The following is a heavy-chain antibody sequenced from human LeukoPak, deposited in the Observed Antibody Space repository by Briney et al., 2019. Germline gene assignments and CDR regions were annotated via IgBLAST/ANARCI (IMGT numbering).Heavy chain of an antibody. D-gene: IGHD2-21*02. CDR1: GFTFSSYA. V-gene: IGHV3-23*01. Sequence: GGSLRLSCAASGFTFSSYAMSWVRQAPGKGLEWVSAIIGSGGSTYYADSVKGRFTISRGNSKNTLYLQMNSLRAEDTAVYYCAKGRGLTSRWLLYFDYSGQGTLVTVSS. J-gene: IGHJ4*02. CDR2: IIGSGGST. CDR3: AKGRGLTSRWLLYFDY.